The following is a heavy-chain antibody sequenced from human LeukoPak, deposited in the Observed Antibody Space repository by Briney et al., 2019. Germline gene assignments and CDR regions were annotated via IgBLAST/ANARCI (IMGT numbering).Heavy chain of an antibody. V-gene: IGHV3-23*01. CDR3: AKYDVVVVAAERWFDP. Sequence: GGSLRLSCAASGFTFSRYAMTWVHQAQGKGLEWVSSIGGSGDTYYADSVKGRFTISRDNSKNTLFLQMNSLRTDDTAVYYCAKYDVVVVAAERWFDPWGQGTLVTVSS. CDR1: GFTFSRYA. D-gene: IGHD2-15*01. J-gene: IGHJ5*02. CDR2: IGGSGDT.